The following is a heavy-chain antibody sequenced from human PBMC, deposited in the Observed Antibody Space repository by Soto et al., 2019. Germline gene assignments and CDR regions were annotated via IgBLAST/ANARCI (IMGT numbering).Heavy chain of an antibody. CDR3: ARPLYCSGGSCDAFDI. J-gene: IGHJ3*02. V-gene: IGHV4-59*08. CDR1: GGSISSYY. D-gene: IGHD2-15*01. Sequence: SETLSLTCTVSGGSISSYYWSWIRQPPGKGLEWIGYIYYSGSTNYNPSLKSRVTISVDTSKNQLSLKLSSVTAADTAVYYCARPLYCSGGSCDAFDIWGQGTMVTVSS. CDR2: IYYSGST.